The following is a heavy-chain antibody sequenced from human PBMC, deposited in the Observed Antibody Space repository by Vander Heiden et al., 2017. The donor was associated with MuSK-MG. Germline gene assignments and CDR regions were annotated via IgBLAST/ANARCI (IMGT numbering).Heavy chain of an antibody. CDR1: GFTFRGYA. CDR2: ISYDGSNK. V-gene: IGHV3-30*04. J-gene: IGHJ4*02. D-gene: IGHD3-22*01. CDR3: ARALRSGSGYYSSDY. Sequence: QVQLVECGGSVGQPGRSLRRPRAASGFTFRGYAMHWVRQAPGKGLGWVAVISYDGSNKYYADSVKGRFTISRDNSKNTLYLQMNSLRAEDTAVYYCARALRSGSGYYSSDYWGQGTLVTVSS.